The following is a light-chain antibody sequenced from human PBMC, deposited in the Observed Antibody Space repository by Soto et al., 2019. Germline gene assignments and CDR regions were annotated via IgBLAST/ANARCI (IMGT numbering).Light chain of an antibody. J-gene: IGKJ1*01. V-gene: IGKV3-15*01. CDR1: QSVSSN. CDR3: QQTSRTPKT. Sequence: ENVLTQSPGTLSLSPGERATLSCRASQSVSSNLAWYQQKPGQAPRLLIYGASTRATGIPARFSGAGSGTDFTLTISSLQPEDFATYYCQQTSRTPKTFGQGTKVDI. CDR2: GAS.